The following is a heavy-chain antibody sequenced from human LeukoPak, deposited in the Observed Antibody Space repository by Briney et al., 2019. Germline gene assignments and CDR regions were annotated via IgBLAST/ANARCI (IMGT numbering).Heavy chain of an antibody. D-gene: IGHD6-13*01. J-gene: IGHJ2*01. V-gene: IGHV3-73*01. CDR2: IRSKANSYAT. CDR1: GFTFSSYS. CDR3: TTYSSNRYWYFDL. Sequence: GGSLRLSCAASGFTFSSYSMNWVRQASGKGLEWVGRIRSKANSYATAYAASVKGRFTISRDDSKNTAYLQMNSLKTEDTAVYYCTTYSSNRYWYFDLWGRGTLVTVSS.